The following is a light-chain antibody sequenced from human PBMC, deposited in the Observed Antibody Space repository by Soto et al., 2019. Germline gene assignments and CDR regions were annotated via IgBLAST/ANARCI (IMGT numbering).Light chain of an antibody. J-gene: IGKJ4*01. CDR3: QQYGSSPHT. CDR1: QSVAANS. CDR2: GTS. V-gene: IGKV3-20*01. Sequence: TVLTPSPCTLSLSPGERATLSCRASQSVAANSLAWYQHKPGQGPRLLIYGTSSRATGIPDRFRGGGSGTAFTLTIGRLEPEDFGVYYCQQYGSSPHTFGGGTKVDIK.